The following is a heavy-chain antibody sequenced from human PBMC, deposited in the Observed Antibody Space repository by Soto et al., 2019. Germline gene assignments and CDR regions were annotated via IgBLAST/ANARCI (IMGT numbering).Heavy chain of an antibody. V-gene: IGHV5-51*01. CDR1: GYSFTSYW. D-gene: IGHD1-26*01. CDR2: IYPGDSDT. J-gene: IGHJ6*02. CDR3: ARHNLKWELLGYYYYGMDV. Sequence: GESLKISCKGSGYSFTSYWIGWVRQMPGKGLEWMGIIYPGDSDTRYSPSFQGQVTISADKSISTAYLQWSSLKASDTAMYYCARHNLKWELLGYYYYGMDVWGQGTTVTVSS.